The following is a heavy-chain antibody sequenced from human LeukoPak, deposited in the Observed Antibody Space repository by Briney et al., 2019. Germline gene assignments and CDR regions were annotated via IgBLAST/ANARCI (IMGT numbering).Heavy chain of an antibody. CDR2: IYYIGST. CDR3: AGDSNDHVSGRISFDY. J-gene: IGHJ4*02. CDR1: GGSFSSAGYY. D-gene: IGHD3-10*01. Sequence: KPSAPLSLSCTVFGGSFSSAGYYWRWIRQPPGKGLEWIGYIYYIGSTNYNPSLRNRLTISLDTSKNSFSLQLSCGPDAALYIYFWAGDSNDHVSGRISFDYWGQGTLVTVSS. V-gene: IGHV4-61*08.